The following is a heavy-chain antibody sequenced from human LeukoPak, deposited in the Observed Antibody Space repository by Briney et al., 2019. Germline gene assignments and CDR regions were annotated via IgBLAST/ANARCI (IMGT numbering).Heavy chain of an antibody. D-gene: IGHD2-15*01. CDR3: ARSRGYCSGGSCYKLIDY. J-gene: IGHJ4*02. CDR1: GYTFTGYY. Sequence: ASVKVSCKASGYTFTGYYMHWVRQAPGQGLEWMGWINPNSGGTNYAQKFQGRVTMTRDTSISTAYMELSRLRSDDTAVYYCARSRGYCSGGSCYKLIDYWGQGTLVTVSS. V-gene: IGHV1-2*02. CDR2: INPNSGGT.